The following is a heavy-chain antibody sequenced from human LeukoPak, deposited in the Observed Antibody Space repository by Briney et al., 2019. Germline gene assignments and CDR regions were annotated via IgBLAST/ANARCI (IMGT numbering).Heavy chain of an antibody. CDR2: INPNSGGA. CDR3: ARSAQWLVPDAFDI. CDR1: GYPFTGYY. D-gene: IGHD6-19*01. J-gene: IGHJ3*02. Sequence: ASVKVSCKTSGYPFTGYYMHWVRQAPGQGLEWMGWINPNSGGANHAQKFQGRVTVTRDTSISTAYMELSRPRSDDTALYYCARSAQWLVPDAFDIWGQGTMVTVSS. V-gene: IGHV1-2*02.